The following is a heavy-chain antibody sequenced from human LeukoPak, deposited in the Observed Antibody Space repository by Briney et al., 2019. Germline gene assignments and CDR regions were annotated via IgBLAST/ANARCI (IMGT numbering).Heavy chain of an antibody. D-gene: IGHD6-13*01. CDR1: GFTVSSNY. CDR3: ARDGTAAGLYFDL. V-gene: IGHV3-7*01. Sequence: PGGSLRLSCAASGFTVSSNYMSWVRQAPGKGPEWVASIRQDGSEKTYVDSVKGRFTISRDNTKNSLSLQLNGLRAEDTAVYYCARDGTAAGLYFDLWGQGTLVTVPS. CDR2: IRQDGSEK. J-gene: IGHJ4*01.